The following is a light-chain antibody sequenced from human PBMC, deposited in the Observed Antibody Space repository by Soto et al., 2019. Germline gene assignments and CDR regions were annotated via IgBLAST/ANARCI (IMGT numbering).Light chain of an antibody. J-gene: IGKJ5*01. CDR1: QSVRSN. V-gene: IGKV3-15*01. CDR3: QQYNNWPPIT. CDR2: GAS. Sequence: EIVMTQSPATLSVSPLEIATVSCRASQSVRSNLAWYQQKPGQAPRLLIYGASTRATGIPARFSGSGSGTEFTLTISSLQSEDFAVYYCQQYNNWPPITFGQGTRLEIK.